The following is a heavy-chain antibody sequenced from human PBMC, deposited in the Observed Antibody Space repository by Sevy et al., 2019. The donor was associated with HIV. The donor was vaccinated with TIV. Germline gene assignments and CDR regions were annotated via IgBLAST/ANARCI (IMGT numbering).Heavy chain of an antibody. V-gene: IGHV3-11*01. J-gene: IGHJ6*02. CDR2: ISSSGSTI. CDR1: GFTFSDYY. Sequence: GGSLRLSCAASGFTFSDYYMSWIRQAPGKGLEWVSYISSSGSTIYYADSVKGRFTISRDNTKNSLYLQMNSLRAEDTAVYYCARDDVRYYYGSGSYSDGMDVWGQGTTVTVSS. CDR3: ARDDVRYYYGSGSYSDGMDV. D-gene: IGHD3-10*01.